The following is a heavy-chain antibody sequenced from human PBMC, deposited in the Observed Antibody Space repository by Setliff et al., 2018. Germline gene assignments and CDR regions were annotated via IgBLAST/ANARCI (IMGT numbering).Heavy chain of an antibody. CDR2: ISTNTGNP. V-gene: IGHV7-4-1*02. CDR1: GYTFSSYA. J-gene: IGHJ4*02. D-gene: IGHD3-22*01. CDR3: ARSAWGSSGYYPYYFDY. Sequence: ASVKVSCKASGYTFSSYAMNWVRQAPGQGLEWMGWISTNTGNPTYAQGFTGRFVFSLDTSVSTAYLLISSLKAEDTAVYYCARSAWGSSGYYPYYFDYWGQGTLVTVSS.